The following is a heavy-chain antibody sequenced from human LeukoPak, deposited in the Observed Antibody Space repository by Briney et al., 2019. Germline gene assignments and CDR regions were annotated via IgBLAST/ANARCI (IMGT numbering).Heavy chain of an antibody. J-gene: IGHJ6*02. Sequence: GGSLRLSCAASGFTFSSYWMSWVRQAPGKGLEWVANIKQDGSEKYYVDSVKGRFTISRDNAKNSLYLQMNSLRAEDTAVYYCARDTSIYFDWLGPPGFGGYYGMDVWGQGTTVTVSS. CDR3: ARDTSIYFDWLGPPGFGGYYGMDV. D-gene: IGHD3-9*01. V-gene: IGHV3-7*01. CDR2: IKQDGSEK. CDR1: GFTFSSYW.